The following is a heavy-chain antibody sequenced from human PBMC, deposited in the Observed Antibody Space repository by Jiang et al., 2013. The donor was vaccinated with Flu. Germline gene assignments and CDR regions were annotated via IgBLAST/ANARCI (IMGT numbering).Heavy chain of an antibody. CDR1: GYTFTSYG. CDR3: ARDRRVTGYPYMPTKYGMDV. V-gene: IGHV1-18*01. CDR2: ISAYNGNT. D-gene: IGHD3-9*01. J-gene: IGHJ6*02. Sequence: SGAEVKKPGASVKVSCKASGYTFTSYGISWVRQAPGQGLEWMGWISAYNGNTNYAQKLQGRVTMTTDTSTSTAYMELRSLRSDDTAVSYCARDRRVTGYPYMPTKYGMDVWGQGTTVTVSS.